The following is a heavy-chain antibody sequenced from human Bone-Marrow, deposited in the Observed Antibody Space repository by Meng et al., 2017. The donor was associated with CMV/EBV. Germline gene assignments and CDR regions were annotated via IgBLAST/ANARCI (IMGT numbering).Heavy chain of an antibody. J-gene: IGHJ5*02. V-gene: IGHV4-34*01. D-gene: IGHD3-10*01. CDR1: GGAFSGYD. CDR2: INHSGST. CDR3: ARGVNYYGSGFDP. Sequence: CAVYGGAFSGYDWSWIRQPPGKGLEWIGEINHSGSTNDNPSLKSRVTISVDTSKTQFSLKLSSVTAADTAVYYCARGVNYYGSGFDPWGQGTLVTVSS.